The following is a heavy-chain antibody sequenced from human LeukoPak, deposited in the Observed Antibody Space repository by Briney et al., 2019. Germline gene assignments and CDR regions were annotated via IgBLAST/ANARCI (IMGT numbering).Heavy chain of an antibody. CDR3: ARSRGFSGYDYVDH. V-gene: IGHV1-46*03. CDR2: INPSAGRT. CDR1: GYTFTNYY. D-gene: IGHD5-12*01. Sequence: ASVKVSCKSSGYTFTNYYMHCVRQAPGQGLEWMGIINPSAGRTTYAQKFQGRVSVTRDTSRSTVYMELSSLTSEDTAVYYCARSRGFSGYDYVDHWGQGTLVTVSS. J-gene: IGHJ4*02.